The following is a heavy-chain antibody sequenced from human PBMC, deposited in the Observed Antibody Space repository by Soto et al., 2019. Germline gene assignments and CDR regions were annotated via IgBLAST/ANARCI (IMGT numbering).Heavy chain of an antibody. J-gene: IGHJ6*02. D-gene: IGHD3-3*01. CDR2: ISGYNGDT. Sequence: ASVKVSCKASGYPFTRYSIRWVRQAPGQGLEWMGWISGYNGDTEYSKNFQGRLTMTIDTSTTTASMELRSLRSDDTAVYYCARASLTIFGAPYGMDVWGQGTSVTVSS. CDR1: GYPFTRYS. CDR3: ARASLTIFGAPYGMDV. V-gene: IGHV1-18*04.